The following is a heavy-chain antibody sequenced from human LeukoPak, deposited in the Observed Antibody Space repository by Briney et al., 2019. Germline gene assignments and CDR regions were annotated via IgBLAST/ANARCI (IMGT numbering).Heavy chain of an antibody. J-gene: IGHJ4*02. CDR1: GFTFSSYW. D-gene: IGHD3-10*01. Sequence: GGSLRLSCAASGFTFSSYWMHWVRQARRKGLVGVSGIDTDGSSTNYAQSVKGRFTISRDNAKNTLYLQMDSLSVEETAVDYCARAQYYYGSGEYYFDYWGQGTLVTVCS. CDR2: IDTDGSST. CDR3: ARAQYYYGSGEYYFDY. V-gene: IGHV3-74*01.